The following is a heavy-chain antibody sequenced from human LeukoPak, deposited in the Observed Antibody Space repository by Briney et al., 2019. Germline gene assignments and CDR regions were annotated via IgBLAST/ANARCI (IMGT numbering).Heavy chain of an antibody. CDR2: INHSGST. CDR1: GFTFSDYG. J-gene: IGHJ4*02. V-gene: IGHV4-34*01. Sequence: GSLRLSCVTSGFTFSDYGMNWIRQPPGKGLEWIGEINHSGSTNYNPSLKSRVTISVDTSKNQFSLKLSSVTAADTAVYYCARGHRGAYGDYWGQGTLVTVSS. CDR3: ARGHRGAYGDY. D-gene: IGHD5-12*01.